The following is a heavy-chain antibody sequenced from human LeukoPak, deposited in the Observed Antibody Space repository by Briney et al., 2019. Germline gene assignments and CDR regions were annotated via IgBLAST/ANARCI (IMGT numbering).Heavy chain of an antibody. CDR1: GGSISSSSYY. CDR3: ARGEYCSSTSCYRGWFDP. J-gene: IGHJ5*02. Sequence: SETLPLTCTVSGGSISSSSYYWGWIRQPPGKGLEWIGSIYYSGSTYYNPSLKSRVTISVDTSKNQFSLKLSSVTAADTAVYYCARGEYCSSTSCYRGWFDPWGQGTLVTVSS. V-gene: IGHV4-39*01. D-gene: IGHD2-2*01. CDR2: IYYSGST.